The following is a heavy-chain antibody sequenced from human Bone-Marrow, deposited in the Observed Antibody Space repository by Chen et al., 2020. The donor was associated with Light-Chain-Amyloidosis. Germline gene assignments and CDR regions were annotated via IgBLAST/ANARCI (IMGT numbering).Heavy chain of an antibody. V-gene: IGHV5-51*01. CDR1: GYTFPNYW. CDR3: ARRRDGYNFDY. D-gene: IGHD5-12*01. J-gene: IGHJ4*02. CDR2: IYPDDSDA. Sequence: EVQLEQSGPEVKKHGESLKISCKGSGYTFPNYWIGWVRQMPGKGLEWMGVIYPDDSDARYSPSFEGQCTILADKSITTAYLQWRSLKASYPAMYYCARRRDGYNFDYWGQGTLVTVSS.